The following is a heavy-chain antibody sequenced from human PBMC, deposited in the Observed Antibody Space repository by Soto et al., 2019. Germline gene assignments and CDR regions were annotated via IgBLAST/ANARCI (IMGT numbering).Heavy chain of an antibody. CDR2: INAGNGNT. CDR1: GYTITIYV. Sequence: ASMPVSCKTSGYTITIYVMHCVRQAPGQRLEWMGWINAGNGNTKYSQKFQGRVTITRDTSASTAYMELSSLRSEDTAVYYCARDRTVTSSWYGYYYYGMDVWGQGTTVTVSS. CDR3: ARDRTVTSSWYGYYYYGMDV. J-gene: IGHJ6*02. D-gene: IGHD6-13*01. V-gene: IGHV1-3*01.